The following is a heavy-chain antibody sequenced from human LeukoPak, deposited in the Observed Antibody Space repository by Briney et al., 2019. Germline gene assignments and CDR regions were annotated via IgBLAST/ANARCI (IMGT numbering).Heavy chain of an antibody. CDR1: GYTFTGYY. D-gene: IGHD3-22*01. Sequence: ASVKVSCKASGYTFTGYYMHWVRQAPGQGLEWMGRINPNSGGTNYAQKFQGRVTMTRDTSISTAYMELSRLRSDDTAVYYCARGWGGIDSSGYPLDYWGQGTLVTVSS. V-gene: IGHV1-2*06. CDR2: INPNSGGT. CDR3: ARGWGGIDSSGYPLDY. J-gene: IGHJ4*02.